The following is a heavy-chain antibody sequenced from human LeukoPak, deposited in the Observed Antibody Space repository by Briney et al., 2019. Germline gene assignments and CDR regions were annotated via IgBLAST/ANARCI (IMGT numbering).Heavy chain of an antibody. V-gene: IGHV4-31*03. J-gene: IGHJ4*02. Sequence: PSQTLSLTCTVSGGSISSGGYYWSWIRQHPGKGLEWIGYIYYSGSTNYNPSLKSRVTISVDTSKNQFSLRLSSVTAADTAVYYCAGGLSEAFDYWGQGTLVTVSS. CDR2: IYYSGST. CDR3: AGGLSEAFDY. CDR1: GGSISSGGYY. D-gene: IGHD1-26*01.